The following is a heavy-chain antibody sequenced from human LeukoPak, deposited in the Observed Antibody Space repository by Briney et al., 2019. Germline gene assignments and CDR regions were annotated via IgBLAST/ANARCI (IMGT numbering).Heavy chain of an antibody. V-gene: IGHV3-23*01. CDR3: AKVGDDYYYAMDV. J-gene: IGHJ6*02. Sequence: GGSLRLSCAASGFTFSSHAMSWVRQAPGKGLEWVSAIRGSGGSTYYADSVKGRFTISRDNSKNTLYLQLNSLRAEDTAVYYCAKVGDDYYYAMDVWGQGTTVTVSS. CDR2: IRGSGGST. CDR1: GFTFSSHA.